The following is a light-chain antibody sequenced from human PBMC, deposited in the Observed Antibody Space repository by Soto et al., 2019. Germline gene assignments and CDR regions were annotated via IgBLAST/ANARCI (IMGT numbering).Light chain of an antibody. Sequence: SYELTQPPSVSVSPGQTASITCSGDKLGDKYVCWYHQKPGQSPVLVIYQDSKRPSGIPERFSGSNCGNTATLTISGTQPMDEADYYCPAWDRSTGVFGTGTKVTVL. J-gene: IGLJ1*01. CDR1: KLGDKY. V-gene: IGLV3-1*01. CDR2: QDS. CDR3: PAWDRSTGV.